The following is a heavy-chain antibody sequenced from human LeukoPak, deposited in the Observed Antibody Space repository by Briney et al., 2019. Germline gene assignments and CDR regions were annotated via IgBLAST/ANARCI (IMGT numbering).Heavy chain of an antibody. CDR1: GITFSDSY. J-gene: IGHJ4*02. CDR3: AKALEVTAIFDY. V-gene: IGHV3-11*05. D-gene: IGHD2-21*02. Sequence: GGSLRLSCAASGITFSDSYMSWIRQAPGKGLEWISYISDTNYYTNYTDSVRGRFSISKDNAKNSLYLQMNSLTVEDTAVYYCAKALEVTAIFDYWGQGTLVTVSS. CDR2: ISDTNYYT.